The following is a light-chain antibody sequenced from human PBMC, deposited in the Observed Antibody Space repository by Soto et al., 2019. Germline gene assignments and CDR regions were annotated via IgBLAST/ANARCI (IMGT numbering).Light chain of an antibody. CDR1: SIDVGDNNY. V-gene: IGLV2-14*01. CDR3: SSYTTSSTPSYV. J-gene: IGLJ1*01. CDR2: EVS. Sequence: QSALAQPASVSGSPRQSITISCSGSSIDVGDNNYVAWYQHHPGKAPKLIIYEVSNRPSGVSNRFSGSSSDNTASLTISGLLPDDEADYYCSSYTTSSTPSYVFGTGTKVTVL.